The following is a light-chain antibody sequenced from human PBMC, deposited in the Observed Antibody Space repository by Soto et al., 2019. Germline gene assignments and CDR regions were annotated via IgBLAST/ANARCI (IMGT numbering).Light chain of an antibody. V-gene: IGLV3-21*04. CDR3: QVWDSSSVGVV. CDR1: NIGSKS. J-gene: IGLJ2*01. Sequence: SSELTQPPSVSVAPGKTARITCGGNNIGSKSVHWYQQKPGQAPVLVIYYDSDRPSGIPERFSGSNSGNTATLTISRVEAGDEADYYCQVWDSSSVGVVFGGGTQLTVL. CDR2: YDS.